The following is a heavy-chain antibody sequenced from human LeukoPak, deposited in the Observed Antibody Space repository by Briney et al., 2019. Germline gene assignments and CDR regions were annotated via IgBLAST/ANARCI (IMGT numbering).Heavy chain of an antibody. J-gene: IGHJ4*02. CDR2: INPNSGVT. Sequence: ASVKVSCKVSGYTLTELSMHWVRQAPGQGLEWMGWINPNSGVTNYAQSFQGRVTMTRDTSISTAYMELTWLSSDDTAVYYCARERSNGGLRLDFWGQGTLVTASS. CDR3: ARERSNGGLRLDF. CDR1: GYTLTELS. D-gene: IGHD3-16*01. V-gene: IGHV1-2*02.